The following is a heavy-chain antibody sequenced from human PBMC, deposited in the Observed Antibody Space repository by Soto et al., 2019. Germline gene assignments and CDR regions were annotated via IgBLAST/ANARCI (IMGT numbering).Heavy chain of an antibody. CDR3: AKTRAPTGTTRLGFDY. V-gene: IGHV3-23*01. CDR1: GFTFSSYA. Sequence: GGSLRLSCAASGFTFSSYAMNWVRQAPGKGLEWVSAISSRYGTTYYENSGKGRLTISRDNSKNRLYLQMNSLRAEDTAVYYCAKTRAPTGTTRLGFDYWGQGTLLTVSS. CDR2: ISSRYGTT. D-gene: IGHD1-7*01. J-gene: IGHJ4*02.